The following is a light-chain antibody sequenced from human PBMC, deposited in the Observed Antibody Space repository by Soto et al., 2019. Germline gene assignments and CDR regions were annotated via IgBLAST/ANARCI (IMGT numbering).Light chain of an antibody. V-gene: IGKV3-20*01. J-gene: IGKJ1*01. CDR3: QQYGSSPWT. CDR1: QSVSNSY. CDR2: GAS. Sequence: EIVLTQSPGTLSLSPGERATLSCRASQSVSNSYLAWYQQKPGQAPRLLMYGASSRASGIPDRFSGSGSGTDFTLTISRLEPEDFAVYYCQQYGSSPWTFGQGTKVEIK.